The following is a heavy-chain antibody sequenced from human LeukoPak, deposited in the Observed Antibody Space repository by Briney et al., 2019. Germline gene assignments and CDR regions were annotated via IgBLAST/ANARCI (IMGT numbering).Heavy chain of an antibody. Sequence: PGRSLRLSCAASGFTFDDYAMHWVRQAPGKGLEWVSGISWNSGSIGHADSVKGRFTISRDNAKNSLYLQMNSLRAEDTALYYCAKDRYSSSWPTIDVWGKGTTVTVSS. J-gene: IGHJ6*03. V-gene: IGHV3-9*01. CDR3: AKDRYSSSWPTIDV. D-gene: IGHD6-13*01. CDR2: ISWNSGSI. CDR1: GFTFDDYA.